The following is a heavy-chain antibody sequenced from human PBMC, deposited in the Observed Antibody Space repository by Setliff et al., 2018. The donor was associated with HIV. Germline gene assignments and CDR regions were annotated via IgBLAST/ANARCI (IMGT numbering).Heavy chain of an antibody. V-gene: IGHV1-46*01. CDR1: GYTFTNYY. Sequence: ASVKVSCKASGYTFTNYYIHWVRQAPGQGLEWMGLINPSGGRTSYAQTFQGRLTMTRDTSRSTVYMELSSLRSEDTAVYYCARCYYDSSGPTDAFDIWGQGTVVTVSS. J-gene: IGHJ3*02. CDR3: ARCYYDSSGPTDAFDI. CDR2: INPSGGRT. D-gene: IGHD3-22*01.